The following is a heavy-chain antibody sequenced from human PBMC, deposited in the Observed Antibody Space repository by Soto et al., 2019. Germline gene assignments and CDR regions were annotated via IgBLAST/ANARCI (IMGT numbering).Heavy chain of an antibody. J-gene: IGHJ1*01. V-gene: IGHV2-5*02. CDR1: GFSLNTGRTG. D-gene: IGHD3-16*01. CDR3: VFRPMKDGPPGAFPE. CDR2: IYGDDDK. Sequence: QITLKESGPTLVKPTQTLTLTCTFSGFSLNTGRTGVAWIRQRPGETPEWLALIYGDDDKRYRPDLNSRLTVAKDTSKNQVVLTMTTVDRVDTAPYFCVFRPMKDGPPGAFPEWGQGALVSVSS.